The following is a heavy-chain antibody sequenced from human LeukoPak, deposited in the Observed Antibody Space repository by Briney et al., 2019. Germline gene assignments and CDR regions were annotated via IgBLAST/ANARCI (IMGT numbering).Heavy chain of an antibody. Sequence: PGGSLRLSCAASGFTFSSYWMHWVRQAPGKGLVWVSRINSDGSSTSYADSVKGRFTISRDNAKNSLYLQMNSLRAEDTAVYYCARFPRRYNWNFGAFDIWGQGTMVTVSS. CDR1: GFTFSSYW. V-gene: IGHV3-74*01. CDR2: INSDGSST. CDR3: ARFPRRYNWNFGAFDI. D-gene: IGHD1-7*01. J-gene: IGHJ3*02.